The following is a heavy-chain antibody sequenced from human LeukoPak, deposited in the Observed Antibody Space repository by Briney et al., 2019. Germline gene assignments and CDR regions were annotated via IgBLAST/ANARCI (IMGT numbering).Heavy chain of an antibody. D-gene: IGHD6-13*01. CDR2: IYTSGST. CDR3: AREAAAAGPENFDY. Sequence: SETLSLTCTVSGGSISSYYWSWIRQPAGKGLEWIGRIYTSGSTNYNPSLKSRVTMSVDTSKNQFSLKLSSVTAADTAVYYCAREAAAAGPENFDYWGQGTLVTVSS. J-gene: IGHJ4*02. CDR1: GGSISSYY. V-gene: IGHV4-4*07.